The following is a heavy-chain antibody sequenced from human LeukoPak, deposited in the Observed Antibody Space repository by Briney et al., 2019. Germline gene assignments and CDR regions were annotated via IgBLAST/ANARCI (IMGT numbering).Heavy chain of an antibody. D-gene: IGHD2-2*01. V-gene: IGHV3-23*01. Sequence: GGSLRLSCAASGFTFSSYGMTWVRQAPGKGLEWVSGISGSGGTTYYADSVKGRFTISRDNSKNTLYLQMNSLRAEDMAVYYCAKNQRYFDYWGQGTLVTVSS. CDR3: AKNQRYFDY. CDR2: ISGSGGTT. CDR1: GFTFSSYG. J-gene: IGHJ4*02.